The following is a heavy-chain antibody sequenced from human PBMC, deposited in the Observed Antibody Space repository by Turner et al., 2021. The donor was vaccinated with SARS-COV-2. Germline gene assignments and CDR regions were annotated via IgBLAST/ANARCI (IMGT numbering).Heavy chain of an antibody. CDR1: RINFSSFA. CDR2: IGKSGTTT. J-gene: IGHJ4*02. V-gene: IGHV3-23*01. D-gene: IGHD1-26*01. CDR3: AKAASLTGDKWAQYLGH. Sequence: EVRLLDSGGGLVHPGGSLSLSCVPPRINFSSFAMTWVRQAPGRGLEWVSTIGKSGTTTNYADSVKGRFTISRDNSKNTLYLKMSSLRPDDTAVDFCAKAASLTGDKWAQYLGHWGQGTLVTVSS.